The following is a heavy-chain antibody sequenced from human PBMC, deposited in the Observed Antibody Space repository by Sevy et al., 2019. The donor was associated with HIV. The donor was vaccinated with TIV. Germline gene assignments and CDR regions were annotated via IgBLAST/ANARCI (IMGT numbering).Heavy chain of an antibody. CDR3: TSCGGDCYRGGYYYYGMDV. J-gene: IGHJ6*02. V-gene: IGHV3-49*03. CDR1: GFTFGDYA. CDR2: IRSKAYGGTT. D-gene: IGHD2-21*01. Sequence: GGSLRLSCTASGFTFGDYAMSWFRQAPGKGLEWVGFIRSKAYGGTTEYAASVKGRFTISRDDSKSIAYLQMNSLKTEDTAVYYCTSCGGDCYRGGYYYYGMDVWGQRTTVTVSS.